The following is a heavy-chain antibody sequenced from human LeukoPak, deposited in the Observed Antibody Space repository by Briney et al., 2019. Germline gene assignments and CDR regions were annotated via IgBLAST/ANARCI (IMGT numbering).Heavy chain of an antibody. D-gene: IGHD3-16*02. J-gene: IGHJ4*02. CDR3: ARGGEYDYVWGSYRLGPKALFDY. V-gene: IGHV4-34*01. CDR2: INHSGST. Sequence: PSETLSLTCAVYGGSFSGYYWSWIRQPPGKGLEWIGEINHSGSTNYNPSLKSRVTISVDTSKNQFSLKLSSVTAADTAVYYCARGGEYDYVWGSYRLGPKALFDYWGQGTLVTVSS. CDR1: GGSFSGYY.